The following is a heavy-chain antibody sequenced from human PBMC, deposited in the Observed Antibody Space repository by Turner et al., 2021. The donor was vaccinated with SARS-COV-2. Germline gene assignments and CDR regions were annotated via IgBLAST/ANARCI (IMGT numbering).Heavy chain of an antibody. D-gene: IGHD1-26*01. CDR2: INSDGSST. CDR3: AREGVGFTYYSDY. J-gene: IGHJ4*02. CDR1: GFTFSSYW. Sequence: EVQLVESGGGLVQPGGSLRLSCAASGFTFSSYWMHWVRQAPGKGLVWVSRINSDGSSTSYADSVKGRFTISRDNAMNTLYLQMNSLRAEDTAVYYCAREGVGFTYYSDYWGQGTLVTVSS. V-gene: IGHV3-74*01.